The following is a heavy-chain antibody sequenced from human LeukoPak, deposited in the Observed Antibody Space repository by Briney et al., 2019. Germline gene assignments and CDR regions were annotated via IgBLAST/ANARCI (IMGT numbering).Heavy chain of an antibody. CDR3: ARAGYCSSTSCDNNWFDP. CDR2: INPNSGGT. D-gene: IGHD2-2*01. CDR1: GYTFTSYG. V-gene: IGHV1-2*02. J-gene: IGHJ5*02. Sequence: ASVKVSCKASGYTFTSYGISWVRQAPGQGLEWMGWINPNSGGTNYAQKFQGRVTMTRDTSISTAYMELSRLRSDDTAVYYCARAGYCSSTSCDNNWFDPWGQGTLVTVSS.